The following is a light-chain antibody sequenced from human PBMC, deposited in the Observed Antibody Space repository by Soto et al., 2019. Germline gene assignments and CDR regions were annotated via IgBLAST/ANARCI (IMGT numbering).Light chain of an antibody. J-gene: IGKJ1*01. CDR3: QQYGSSPHRT. V-gene: IGKV3-20*01. Sequence: ERVSTRSRATLSFSPGERATLSCRASQSVSSYLAWYQQKPGQAPRLLIYDASDRATGIPARFSGSGSGTDFTLTISIREPEDFAVYFCQQYGSSPHRTFGQGTKG. CDR2: DAS. CDR1: QSVSSY.